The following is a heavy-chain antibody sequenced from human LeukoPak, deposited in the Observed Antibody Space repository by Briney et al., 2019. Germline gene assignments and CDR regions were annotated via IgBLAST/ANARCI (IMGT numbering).Heavy chain of an antibody. CDR3: ARDGSYYYDSSGYPNWFDP. J-gene: IGHJ5*02. CDR1: GFTFSSYG. D-gene: IGHD3-22*01. Sequence: GGSLRLSCAASGFTFSSYGMHWVRQAPGKGLEWVSSISSSSSYIYYADSVKGRFTISRDNAKNSLYLQMNSLRAEDTAVYYCARDGSYYYDSSGYPNWFDPWGQGTLVTVSS. CDR2: ISSSSSYI. V-gene: IGHV3-21*01.